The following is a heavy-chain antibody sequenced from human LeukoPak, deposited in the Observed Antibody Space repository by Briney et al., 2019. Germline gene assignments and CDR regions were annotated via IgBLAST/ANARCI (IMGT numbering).Heavy chain of an antibody. Sequence: SETLSLTCTFSLGSMTRYYWNWIWESPGKRLGCIVYVYYSGTSYYNPSFKSRVTISVDTSKKQFSLKVSSVTAADAAVYYCARSYYSGTYHWFDPWGQGIQVTVSS. J-gene: IGHJ5*02. CDR1: LGSMTRYY. CDR2: VYYSGTS. V-gene: IGHV4-59*01. CDR3: ARSYYSGTYHWFDP. D-gene: IGHD1-26*01.